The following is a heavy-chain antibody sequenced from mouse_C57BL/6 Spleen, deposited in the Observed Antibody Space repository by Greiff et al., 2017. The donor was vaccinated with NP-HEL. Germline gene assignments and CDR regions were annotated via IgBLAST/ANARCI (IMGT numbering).Heavy chain of an antibody. CDR2: ISSGSSTI. V-gene: IGHV5-17*01. Sequence: EVQVVESGGGLVKPGGSLKLSCAASGFTFSDYGMHWVRQAPEKGLEWVAYISSGSSTIYYADTVKGRFTISRDNAKNTLFLQMTSLRSEDTAMYYCARRGPITTVVATGNYFDYWGQGTTLTVSS. CDR1: GFTFSDYG. J-gene: IGHJ2*01. CDR3: ARRGPITTVVATGNYFDY. D-gene: IGHD1-1*01.